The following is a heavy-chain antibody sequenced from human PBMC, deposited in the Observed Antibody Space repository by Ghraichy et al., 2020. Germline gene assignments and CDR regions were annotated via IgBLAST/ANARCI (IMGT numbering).Heavy chain of an antibody. D-gene: IGHD3-9*01. CDR1: GGSISSYY. CDR3: AREPYYDILTGYYTDAFDI. Sequence: SETLSLTCTVSGGSISSYYWSWIRQPPGKGLEWIGYIYYSGSTNYNPSLKSRVTISVDTSKNQFSLKLSSVTAADTAVYYCAREPYYDILTGYYTDAFDIWGQGTMVTVSS. CDR2: IYYSGST. J-gene: IGHJ3*02. V-gene: IGHV4-59*01.